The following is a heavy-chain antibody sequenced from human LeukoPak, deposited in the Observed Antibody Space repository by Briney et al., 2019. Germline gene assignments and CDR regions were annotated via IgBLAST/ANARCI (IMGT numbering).Heavy chain of an antibody. V-gene: IGHV3-21*01. J-gene: IGHJ4*02. CDR3: ARGSVTSGLFDY. D-gene: IGHD6-19*01. Sequence: PGGSLRLSCAASVFTFSRCTMNWVRQAPGEGLEWVSSNSTSRKNIYYVDSEKGRFTISRDNPKNSLYLQMNSLRAEDTAVYYCARGSVTSGLFDYWGQGTLVTVSS. CDR2: NSTSRKNI. CDR1: VFTFSRCT.